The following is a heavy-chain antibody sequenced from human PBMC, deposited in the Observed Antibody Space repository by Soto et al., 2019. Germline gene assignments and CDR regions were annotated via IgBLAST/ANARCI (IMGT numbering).Heavy chain of an antibody. CDR3: AREAGPGRWFDP. V-gene: IGHV4-4*07. CDR1: GASISSYF. CDR2: ISTSGTT. D-gene: IGHD6-19*01. J-gene: IGHJ5*02. Sequence: PSETLSLTCTVSGASISSYFWTWIRQPAGKGLDWIGRISTSGTTNYNPSLKSRVTMSVDTSKNHSSLNLSSVTAADTAVYYCAREAGPGRWFDPWGQGTLVTVS.